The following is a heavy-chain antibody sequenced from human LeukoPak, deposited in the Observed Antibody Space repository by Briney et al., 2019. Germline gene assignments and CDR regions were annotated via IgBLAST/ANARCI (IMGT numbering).Heavy chain of an antibody. CDR1: GYTFTSYD. V-gene: IGHV1-8*01. J-gene: IGHJ6*02. CDR2: MNPNSGNT. D-gene: IGHD3-3*01. Sequence: AASVTVSCKASGYTFTSYDINWVRQATEQGLEWMGWMNPNSGNTGYAQKFQGRVTMTRNTSISTAYMELSSLRSEDTAVYYCARTFTYYDFWRGYSYYGMDVWGQGTTVTVSS. CDR3: ARTFTYYDFWRGYSYYGMDV.